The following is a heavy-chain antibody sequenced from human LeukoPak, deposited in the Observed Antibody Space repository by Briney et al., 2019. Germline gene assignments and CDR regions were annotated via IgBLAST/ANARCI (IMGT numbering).Heavy chain of an antibody. CDR3: ARDRTRDGSGGSCYRHYFDY. V-gene: IGHV3-33*01. J-gene: IGHJ4*02. CDR1: GFTFSSYS. CDR2: IWYDGSNK. Sequence: RTGGSLRLSCAASGFTFSSYSMHWVRQAPGKGLEWVAFIWYDGSNKYYADSVRGRFTISRDNSKNTLYLLMNSLRAEDSAVYYCARDRTRDGSGGSCYRHYFDYWGQGTLVCVCS. D-gene: IGHD2-15*01.